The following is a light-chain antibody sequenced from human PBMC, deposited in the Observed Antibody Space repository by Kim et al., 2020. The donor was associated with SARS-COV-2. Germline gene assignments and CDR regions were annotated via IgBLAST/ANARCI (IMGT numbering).Light chain of an antibody. CDR1: QDIANS. Sequence: AVVGDRVTITCRASQDIANSLAWYQHRPGKDPQILIYAAPTLRSGVLARFSAGGPGPEFHLSHGSVPTDDVALCYCQKYNHDPWTFGPGTKVDIK. J-gene: IGKJ1*01. CDR3: QKYNHDPWT. V-gene: IGKV1-27*01. CDR2: AAP.